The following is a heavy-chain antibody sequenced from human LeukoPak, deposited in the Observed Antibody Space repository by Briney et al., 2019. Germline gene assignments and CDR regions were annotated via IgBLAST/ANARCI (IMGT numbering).Heavy chain of an antibody. J-gene: IGHJ3*02. CDR2: IYYSGNA. CDR3: ARQCIAGTIDAFDI. CDR1: GASISSSSYY. D-gene: IGHD1/OR15-1a*01. Sequence: PSETLSLTCTVSGASISSSSYYWGWVRQPPGMGLEWIGSIYYSGNAYYNPSLKSRVTISVDTSKNQFSLRLTSVTAADTAVYYCARQCIAGTIDAFDIWGQGTMVTVSS. V-gene: IGHV4-39*01.